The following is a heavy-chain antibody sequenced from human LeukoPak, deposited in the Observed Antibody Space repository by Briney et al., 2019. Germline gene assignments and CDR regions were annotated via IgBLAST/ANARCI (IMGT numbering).Heavy chain of an antibody. D-gene: IGHD3-3*01. J-gene: IGHJ4*02. CDR3: ARDFWSGYPYFDY. V-gene: IGHV3-21*05. Sequence: PGGSLRLSCAASGFTFNAYSMNWVRQAPGTGLEWVAYINNGSKYIYYADTVQGRFTISRDNAEKSLDLQMSSLRVDDTAVYYCARDFWSGYPYFDYWGQGTLVTVSS. CDR2: INNGSKYI. CDR1: GFTFNAYS.